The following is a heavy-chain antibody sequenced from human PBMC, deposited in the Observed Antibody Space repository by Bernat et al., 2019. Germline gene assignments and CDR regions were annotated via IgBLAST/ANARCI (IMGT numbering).Heavy chain of an antibody. CDR2: MNPNSGNT. D-gene: IGHD3-16*01. CDR1: GYTFTSYD. J-gene: IGHJ5*02. Sequence: QVQLVQSGAEVKKPGASVKVSCKASGYTFTSYDINWVRQATGQGLEWMGWMNPNSGNTGYAQKFRGRVTMTRNTSISTAYMGLSSLESEETALYSCARGLGPRGLGWFDTWGQGTLVPVSS. CDR3: ARGLGPRGLGWFDT. V-gene: IGHV1-8*01.